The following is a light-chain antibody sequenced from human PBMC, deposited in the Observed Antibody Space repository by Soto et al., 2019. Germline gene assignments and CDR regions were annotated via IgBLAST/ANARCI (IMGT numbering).Light chain of an antibody. CDR1: RAIAND. CDR3: QQSYSAPIT. J-gene: IGKJ5*01. CDR2: AAS. Sequence: EIRMSQSPSSLSASVGDGVTIXCRASRAIANDVTWYQQNAEKAPKLLIYAASTLQRGGPPRFSGSGSGTDFTRTINSLQPEDFATYYGQQSYSAPITFGQGTRLEIK. V-gene: IGKV1-39*01.